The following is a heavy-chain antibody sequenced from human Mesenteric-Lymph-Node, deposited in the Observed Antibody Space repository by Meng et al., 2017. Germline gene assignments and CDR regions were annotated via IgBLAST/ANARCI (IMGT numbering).Heavy chain of an antibody. J-gene: IGHJ4*02. CDR3: ATYGSGIGNFDY. CDR1: GYTFTNYA. Sequence: ASVKVSCKSSGYTFTNYAINWVRQAPGKGLEWMGGFDPEDGETIYAQKFQGRVTMTEDTSTDTAYMELSSLRSEDTAVYYCATYGSGIGNFDYWGQGTLVTVSS. V-gene: IGHV1-24*01. CDR2: FDPEDGET. D-gene: IGHD3-10*01.